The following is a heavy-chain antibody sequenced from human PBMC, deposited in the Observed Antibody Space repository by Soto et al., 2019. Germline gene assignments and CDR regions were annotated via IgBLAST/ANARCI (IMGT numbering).Heavy chain of an antibody. D-gene: IGHD6-19*01. CDR2: IKSRIDGETR. Sequence: EVQLVESGGGLVKPGGSLRLSCVGSGFTFSNAWMTWVRQAPGKGLEWVGRIKSRIDGETREYAAPVKDRFTISRDDSKNTVYLQVTGLKTEDTAIYYCTKAFIAVAVPDYWGQGTLVTVSS. V-gene: IGHV3-15*01. CDR3: TKAFIAVAVPDY. CDR1: GFTFSNAW. J-gene: IGHJ4*02.